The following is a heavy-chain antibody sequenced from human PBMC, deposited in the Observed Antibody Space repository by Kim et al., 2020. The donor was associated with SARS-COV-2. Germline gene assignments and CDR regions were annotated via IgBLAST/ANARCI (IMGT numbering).Heavy chain of an antibody. CDR2: IWYDGSNK. Sequence: GGSLRLSCAASGFTFSSYGMHWVRQAPGKGLEWVAVIWYDGSNKYYADSVKGRFTISRDNSKNTLYLQMNSLRAEDTAVYHCARDTRDYYGMDVWGQGTTVTVSS. CDR1: GFTFSSYG. CDR3: ARDTRDYYGMDV. J-gene: IGHJ6*02. V-gene: IGHV3-33*01.